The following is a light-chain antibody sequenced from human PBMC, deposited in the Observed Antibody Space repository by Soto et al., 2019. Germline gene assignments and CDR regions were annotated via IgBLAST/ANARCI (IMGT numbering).Light chain of an antibody. CDR1: SSDVGGTNY. J-gene: IGLJ2*01. V-gene: IGLV2-8*01. CDR2: EVT. CDR3: TSYAGSYADVV. Sequence: QSALTQPPSASGSPGQSVTISCTGASSDVGGTNYVSWYQQHPGKAPKLMIFEVTKRPSGVTDRFSGSKSGNTASLTVSGLQAEDEADYYCTSYAGSYADVVFGGGTKLTVL.